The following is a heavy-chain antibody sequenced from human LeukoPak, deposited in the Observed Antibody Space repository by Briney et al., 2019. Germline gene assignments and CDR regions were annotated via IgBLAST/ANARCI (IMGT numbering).Heavy chain of an antibody. CDR1: GGSFSGYY. CDR2: INHSGST. Sequence: MPSQTLSLTCAVYGGSFSGYYWSWIRQPPGKGLEWIGEINHSGSTNYNPSLKSRVTISVDTSKNQFSLKLSSVTAADTAVYYCASPNSSSWYLGYWGQGTLVTVSS. V-gene: IGHV4-34*01. J-gene: IGHJ4*02. D-gene: IGHD6-13*01. CDR3: ASPNSSSWYLGY.